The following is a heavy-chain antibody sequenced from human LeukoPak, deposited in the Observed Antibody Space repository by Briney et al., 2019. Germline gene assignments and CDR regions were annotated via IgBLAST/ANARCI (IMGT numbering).Heavy chain of an antibody. Sequence: GASVKVSCKASGYTFTGYYMHWVRQAPGQGLEWMGWINPNSGGTNYAQKFQGRVTMTRDTSISTAYMELSRLRSDDTAVYYCARVYYDFWSGYYKGPPEYFQHWGQGTLVTVSS. CDR3: ARVYYDFWSGYYKGPPEYFQH. V-gene: IGHV1-2*02. CDR2: INPNSGGT. J-gene: IGHJ1*01. CDR1: GYTFTGYY. D-gene: IGHD3-3*01.